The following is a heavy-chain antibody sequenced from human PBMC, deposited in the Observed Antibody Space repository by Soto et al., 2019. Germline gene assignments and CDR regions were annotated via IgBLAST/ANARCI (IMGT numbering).Heavy chain of an antibody. D-gene: IGHD3-16*02. Sequence: PGGSLRLSCAASGFTFSSYGMHWVRQAPGKGLEWVAVIWYDGSNKYYADSVKGRFTISRDNSKNTLYLQMNSLRAEDTAVYYCARDLEEIPYYDYIWGSYQSEGFDYWGQGTLVTVSS. CDR2: IWYDGSNK. J-gene: IGHJ4*02. CDR3: ARDLEEIPYYDYIWGSYQSEGFDY. CDR1: GFTFSSYG. V-gene: IGHV3-33*01.